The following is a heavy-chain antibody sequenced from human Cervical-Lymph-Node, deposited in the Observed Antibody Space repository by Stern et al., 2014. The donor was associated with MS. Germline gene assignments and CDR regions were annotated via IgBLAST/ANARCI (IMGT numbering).Heavy chain of an antibody. V-gene: IGHV3-30*18. CDR1: GFTFSSYG. D-gene: IGHD3-22*01. J-gene: IGHJ4*02. CDR3: AKGSYDSSGYSHFEY. Sequence: VQLVESGGGVVQPGRSLRLSCAASGFTFSSYGMHWVRQAPGKGLEWVAVISYDGSNKYYADCVKGRFTISRDNSKNTLYLQMNSLRAEDTAVYYCAKGSYDSSGYSHFEYWGQGTLVTVSS. CDR2: ISYDGSNK.